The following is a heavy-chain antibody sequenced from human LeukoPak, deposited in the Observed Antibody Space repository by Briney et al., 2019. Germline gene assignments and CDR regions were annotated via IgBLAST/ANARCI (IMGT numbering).Heavy chain of an antibody. J-gene: IGHJ5*02. CDR2: ISAYNGNT. Sequence: GASVKVSCKASGYTFTSYGISWERQAPGQGLEWMGWISAYNGNTNYAQKLQGRVTMTTDTSTSTAYMELRSLRSDDTAVYYCARAPHSSRARKIWFDPWGQGTLVTVSS. CDR1: GYTFTSYG. D-gene: IGHD2-2*01. V-gene: IGHV1-18*01. CDR3: ARAPHSSRARKIWFDP.